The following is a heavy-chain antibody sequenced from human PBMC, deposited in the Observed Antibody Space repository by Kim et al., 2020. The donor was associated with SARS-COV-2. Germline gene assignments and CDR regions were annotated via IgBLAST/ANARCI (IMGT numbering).Heavy chain of an antibody. CDR3: TTDTGYYGSGTDYYYYGMDV. D-gene: IGHD3-10*01. V-gene: IGHV3-15*01. CDR1: GFTFSNAW. Sequence: GGSLRLSCAASGFTFSNAWMSWVRQAPGKGLEWVGRIKSKTDGGTTDYAAPVKGRFTISRDDSKNTLYLQMNSLKTEDTAVYYCTTDTGYYGSGTDYYYYGMDVWGQGTTVTVSS. J-gene: IGHJ6*02. CDR2: IKSKTDGGTT.